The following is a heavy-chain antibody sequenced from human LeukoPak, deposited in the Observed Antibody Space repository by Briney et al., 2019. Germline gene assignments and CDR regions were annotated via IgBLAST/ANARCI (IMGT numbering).Heavy chain of an antibody. CDR2: INPNNGGT. J-gene: IGHJ4*02. Sequence: ASVKVSCKASGYTFTDYYMDWVRQAPGQGLEWMGWINPNNGGTNYAQKFQGRVTMTRDTSISTAYMEVSRLTSDDTAVYYCASRPGVSAGPLDYWGQGTLVTVSS. V-gene: IGHV1-2*02. CDR1: GYTFTDYY. D-gene: IGHD6-13*01. CDR3: ASRPGVSAGPLDY.